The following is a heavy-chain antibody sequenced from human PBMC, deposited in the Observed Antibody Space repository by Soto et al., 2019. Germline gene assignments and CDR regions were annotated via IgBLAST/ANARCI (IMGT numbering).Heavy chain of an antibody. V-gene: IGHV4-30-4*01. CDR2: IYYSGST. J-gene: IGHJ4*01. Sequence: SETLSLTCTVSGGSISSGDYYWSWIRQPPGKGLEWIGYIYYSGSTYYNPSLKSRVTISVDTSKNQFSLTPSSVTAADTAGYYCARLDYGSSGNYCFDYWGQGTLLAVSS. CDR3: ARLDYGSSGNYCFDY. D-gene: IGHD3-22*01. CDR1: GGSISSGDYY.